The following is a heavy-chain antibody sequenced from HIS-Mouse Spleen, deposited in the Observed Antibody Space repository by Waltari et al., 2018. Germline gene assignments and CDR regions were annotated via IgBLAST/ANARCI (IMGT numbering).Heavy chain of an antibody. Sequence: QLQLVESGGGVVQPGRSLRLSCAASGFTFSSYGMHWVRQGPGKGLEWVAVISYDGSNKYYADAVKGRFTISRDNSKNPLYLQMNSLRAEDTAVYYCAKASSGWLDYWGQGTLVTVSS. CDR1: GFTFSSYG. CDR2: ISYDGSNK. D-gene: IGHD6-19*01. CDR3: AKASSGWLDY. J-gene: IGHJ4*02. V-gene: IGHV3-30*18.